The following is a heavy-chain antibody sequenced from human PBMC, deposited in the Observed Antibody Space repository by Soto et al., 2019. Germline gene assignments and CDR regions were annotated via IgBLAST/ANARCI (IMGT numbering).Heavy chain of an antibody. J-gene: IGHJ3*01. CDR2: ISVFNGNT. D-gene: IGHD3-16*01. V-gene: IGHV1-18*01. Sequence: QVQLVQSGAEVKKPGASVKVSCKTSGYTFTGYGINWGRPAPGHVLEWMGWISVFNGNTKYGQNIQDRVIMTTDTSTRTAYMELRSLRADDTAVYFCGRDGSGGIMDSWGQGTMLIVSS. CDR1: GYTFTGYG. CDR3: GRDGSGGIMDS.